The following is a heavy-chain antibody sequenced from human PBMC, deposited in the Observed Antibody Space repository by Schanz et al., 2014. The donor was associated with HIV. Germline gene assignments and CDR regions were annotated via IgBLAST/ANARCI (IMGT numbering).Heavy chain of an antibody. V-gene: IGHV3-30*04. CDR3: AKGRVSDSPLFDY. CDR1: GFTFSSYA. J-gene: IGHJ4*02. Sequence: QVQLVESGGGVVQPGRSLRLSCAASGFTFSSYAMHWVRQAPGKGLEWVAVISYDGSSKYYADSVKGRFTISRDNSKNMLYLQMRSLRGQDTAVYFCAKGRVSDSPLFDYWGQGTLVTVSS. CDR2: ISYDGSSK.